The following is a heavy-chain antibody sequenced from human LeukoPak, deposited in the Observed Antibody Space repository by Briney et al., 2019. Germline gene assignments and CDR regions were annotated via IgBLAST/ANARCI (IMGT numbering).Heavy chain of an antibody. Sequence: SETLSLTCTVSGGSISSYYWSWIRQPPGKGLEWIGYIYYSGSTNYNPSIKSRVTISVDTSKNQFSLKLSSVTAADTAVYYCASGYSYGYGMNAFDIWGQGTMVTVSS. CDR1: GGSISSYY. CDR3: ASGYSYGYGMNAFDI. V-gene: IGHV4-59*01. CDR2: IYYSGST. J-gene: IGHJ3*02. D-gene: IGHD5-18*01.